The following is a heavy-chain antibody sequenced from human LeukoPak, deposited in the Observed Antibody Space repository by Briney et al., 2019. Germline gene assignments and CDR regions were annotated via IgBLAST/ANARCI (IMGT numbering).Heavy chain of an antibody. CDR3: AKDLDYGDYGPFDY. D-gene: IGHD4-17*01. J-gene: IGHJ4*02. Sequence: PGRSLRLSCAASGFTFSSYGMHWVRQAPGKGLEWVAVISYDGSNKYYADSVKGRFTISRDNSKDTLYLQMNSLRAEDTAVYYCAKDLDYGDYGPFDYWGQGTLVTVSS. CDR1: GFTFSSYG. V-gene: IGHV3-30*18. CDR2: ISYDGSNK.